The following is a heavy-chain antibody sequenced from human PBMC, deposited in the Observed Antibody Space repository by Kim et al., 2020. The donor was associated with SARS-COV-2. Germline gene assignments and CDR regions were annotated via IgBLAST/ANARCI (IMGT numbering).Heavy chain of an antibody. CDR1: GGSVSSGSYY. CDR2: IYYSGST. Sequence: SETLSLTCTVSGGSVSSGSYYWSWIRQPPGKGLEWIGYIYYSGSTNYNPSLKSRVTISVDTSKNQFSLKLSSVTAADTAVYYCARDNTYYDFWSGYLTGTTSGGMDVWGQGTTVTVSS. J-gene: IGHJ6*02. V-gene: IGHV4-61*01. D-gene: IGHD3-3*01. CDR3: ARDNTYYDFWSGYLTGTTSGGMDV.